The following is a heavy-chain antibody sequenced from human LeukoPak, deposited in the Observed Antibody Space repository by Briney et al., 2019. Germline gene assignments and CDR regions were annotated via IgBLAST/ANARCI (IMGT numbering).Heavy chain of an antibody. CDR1: GITFGTYS. J-gene: IGHJ4*02. CDR2: ISGGSSYI. D-gene: IGHD6-6*01. Sequence: PGGSLRLSCAASGITFGTYSMDWVRQAPGKGLEWVSSISGGSSYIYYADSVKGRFTISRDNAKNSLYLQMNSLRAEDTAVYYCARDWDSSSGDYWGQGTLVTVSS. CDR3: ARDWDSSSGDY. V-gene: IGHV3-21*01.